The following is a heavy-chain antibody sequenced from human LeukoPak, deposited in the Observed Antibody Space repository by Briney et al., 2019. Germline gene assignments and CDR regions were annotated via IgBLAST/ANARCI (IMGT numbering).Heavy chain of an antibody. V-gene: IGHV4-34*01. CDR3: ARGRYYDYVWGSYRYNWFDP. Sequence: SETLSLTCAVYGGSFSGYYWSWIRQPPGKGLEWSGEINHSGSTNYNPSLKSRVTISVDTSKNQFSLKLSSVTAADTAVYYCARGRYYDYVWGSYRYNWFDPWGQGTPVTVSS. J-gene: IGHJ5*02. CDR2: INHSGST. CDR1: GGSFSGYY. D-gene: IGHD3-16*02.